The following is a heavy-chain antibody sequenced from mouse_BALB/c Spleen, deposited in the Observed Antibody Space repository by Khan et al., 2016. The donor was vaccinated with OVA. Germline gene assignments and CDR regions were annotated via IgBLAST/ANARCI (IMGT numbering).Heavy chain of an antibody. Sequence: VQLQQSGPGLVKPSQSLSLTCTVTGYSITSDYAWNWIRQFPGNKLEWMGYINYSGGTSYLPSLKSRISITRDTSKNQFFLQLNSVTTEDSATYCCARWFAYWGQGTLVTVS. J-gene: IGHJ3*01. CDR3: ARWFAY. V-gene: IGHV3-2*02. CDR1: GYSITSDYA. CDR2: INYSGGT.